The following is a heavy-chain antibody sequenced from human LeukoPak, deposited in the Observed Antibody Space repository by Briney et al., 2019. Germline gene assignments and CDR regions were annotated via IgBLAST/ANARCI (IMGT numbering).Heavy chain of an antibody. J-gene: IGHJ5*02. CDR3: ARGGRYNWNRRFDP. CDR2: INHSGST. D-gene: IGHD1-20*01. CDR1: GGSFSGYY. V-gene: IGHV4-34*01. Sequence: PSETLSLTCAVYGGSFSGYYWSWIRQPPGKGLEWIGEINHSGSTNYNPSLKSRVTISVDTSKNQFSLKLSSVTAADTAVYYCARGGRYNWNRRFDPWGQGTLVTVSS.